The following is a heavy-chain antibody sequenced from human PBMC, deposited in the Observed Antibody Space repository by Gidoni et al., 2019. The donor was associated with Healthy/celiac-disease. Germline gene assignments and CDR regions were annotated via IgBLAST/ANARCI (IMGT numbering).Heavy chain of an antibody. V-gene: IGHV3-30-3*01. CDR3: ARDSSGYLDY. Sequence: QVQLVASGGGGVQPGRSRRLSCAASGFTFRRYAMPWVRQAPGKGLEWLAVISYDGSNKYYADSVKGRFTISRDNSKNTLSLQMNSLRAEDTAVYYCARDSSGYLDYWGQGTLVTVSS. J-gene: IGHJ4*02. CDR1: GFTFRRYA. D-gene: IGHD3-22*01. CDR2: ISYDGSNK.